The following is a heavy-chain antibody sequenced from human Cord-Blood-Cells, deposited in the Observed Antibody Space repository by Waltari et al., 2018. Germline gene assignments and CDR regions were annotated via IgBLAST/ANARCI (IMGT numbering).Heavy chain of an antibody. CDR1: GYTLTALS. D-gene: IGHD4-4*01. J-gene: IGHJ4*02. V-gene: IGHV1-24*01. Sequence: QVQLVQSGAEVKKPGASVKVSCKVSGYTLTALSMHWVRQAPGTGLEWMGGLDPEDGEPTYAQKCQGRVTMTEDTSTDTAYMELSSLRSEDTAVYYCATPVREKAFDYWGQGTLVTVSS. CDR3: ATPVREKAFDY. CDR2: LDPEDGEP.